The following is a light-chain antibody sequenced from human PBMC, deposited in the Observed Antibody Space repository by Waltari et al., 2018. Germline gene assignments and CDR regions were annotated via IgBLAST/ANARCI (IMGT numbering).Light chain of an antibody. CDR3: QVWDSSSDHWV. CDR2: ADS. CDR1: HIGSKS. J-gene: IGLJ2*01. V-gene: IGLV3-21*03. Sequence: SYVLPQPPSVSVAPGKTARITCGGNHIGSKSVHWYQQKPGQAPVLVVYADSDRPSGIPERFSGSNSGNTATLTISRVEAGDEADYYCQVWDSSSDHWVFGGGTKLTVL.